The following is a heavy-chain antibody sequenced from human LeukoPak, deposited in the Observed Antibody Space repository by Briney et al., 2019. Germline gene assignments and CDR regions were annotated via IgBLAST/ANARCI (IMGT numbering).Heavy chain of an antibody. CDR1: GFTFSSYA. CDR3: AKRDRPCSGDCSAPYFFDY. D-gene: IGHD2-21*02. Sequence: TGGSLRLSCAASGFTFSSYAMSWVRQAPGKGLEWVSAIIGSGSSTYYADSVKGRFTSARDNSKNTLYLQMSSLTAEDTAVYYCAKRDRPCSGDCSAPYFFDYWGQGTLVTVS. CDR2: IIGSGSST. V-gene: IGHV3-23*01. J-gene: IGHJ4*01.